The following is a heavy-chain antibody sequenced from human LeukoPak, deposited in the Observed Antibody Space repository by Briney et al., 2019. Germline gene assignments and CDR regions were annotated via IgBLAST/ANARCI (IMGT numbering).Heavy chain of an antibody. J-gene: IGHJ4*02. CDR1: GGSINSYY. D-gene: IGHD3-10*01. V-gene: IGHV4-59*01. CDR2: IYYSGST. Sequence: SETLSLTCSVSGGSINSYYWSWMRQPPGKGLEWIVYIYYSGSTKYNPSLKSRVTISVDTSKNQFSLKLSSVTAADTAVYYCARSRTTMVRGSPNWSFDYWGQGILVTVSS. CDR3: ARSRTTMVRGSPNWSFDY.